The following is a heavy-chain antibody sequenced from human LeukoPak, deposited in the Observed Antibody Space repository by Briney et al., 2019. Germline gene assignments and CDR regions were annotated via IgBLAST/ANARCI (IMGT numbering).Heavy chain of an antibody. CDR2: INDRATTK. Sequence: GGSLRLSCATSGFTFSDYHMSWIRQAPGKGLEWISHINDRATTKYYADSEKGRFTISRDNAKNSLSLQLNSLRAEDTAVYYCVSVHYGTFDYWGQGSLVTVSS. V-gene: IGHV3-11*01. J-gene: IGHJ4*02. D-gene: IGHD3-10*01. CDR3: VSVHYGTFDY. CDR1: GFTFSDYH.